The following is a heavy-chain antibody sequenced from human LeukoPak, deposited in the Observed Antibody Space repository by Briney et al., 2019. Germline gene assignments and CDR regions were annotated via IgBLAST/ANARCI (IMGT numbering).Heavy chain of an antibody. CDR3: VRGGSGSGSNWFDP. CDR2: ISSSGSSI. J-gene: IGHJ5*02. CDR1: GFSFGSWE. V-gene: IGHV3-48*03. D-gene: IGHD6-19*01. Sequence: GGSLRLSCAASGFSFGSWEMNWVRQAPGKGLEWLSTISSSGSSIYFVDSVKGRFTLSRDNAKDSMFLQMNSLRVEDTAMYYCVRGGSGSGSNWFDPWGQGTLVTVSS.